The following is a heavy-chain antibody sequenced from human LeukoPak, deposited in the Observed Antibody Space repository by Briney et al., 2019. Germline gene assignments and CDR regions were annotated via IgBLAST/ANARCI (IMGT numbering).Heavy chain of an antibody. Sequence: ASVKVSCKASGYTFTSYYMHWVRQAPGQGLGWMGIINPSGGSTSYAQKFQGRVTMTRDTSTSTVYMELSSLRSEDTAVYYCARDSSDSSGYYYFDYWGQGTLVTVSS. CDR2: INPSGGST. J-gene: IGHJ4*02. CDR3: ARDSSDSSGYYYFDY. CDR1: GYTFTSYY. D-gene: IGHD3-22*01. V-gene: IGHV1-46*01.